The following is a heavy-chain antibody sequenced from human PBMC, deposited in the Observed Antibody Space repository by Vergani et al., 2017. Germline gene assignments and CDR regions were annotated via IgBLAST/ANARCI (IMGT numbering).Heavy chain of an antibody. V-gene: IGHV1-46*01. CDR3: VRHGQVRINWVDP. Sequence: QVQLVPSGAEVKKPGASVKVSCKASGYTFTSYYMHWVRQAPGQGLGWMGIINPSGGSTSYAQNVQGRVTMTRDTSTSTVYMELSSLRSEDTAVYYGVRHGQVRINWVDPWGQGTLVTVSS. CDR2: INPSGGST. CDR1: GYTFTSYY. J-gene: IGHJ5*02. D-gene: IGHD2/OR15-2a*01.